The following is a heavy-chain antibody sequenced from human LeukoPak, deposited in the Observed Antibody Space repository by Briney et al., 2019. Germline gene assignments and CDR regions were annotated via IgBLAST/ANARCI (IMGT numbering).Heavy chain of an antibody. CDR1: GYTFTSYG. V-gene: IGHV1-18*01. CDR3: ARDGPYNWNDGGVWYFDY. CDR2: ISAYNGNT. D-gene: IGHD1-1*01. Sequence: AASVKVSCKASGYTFTSYGISWVRQAPGQGLEWVGWISAYNGNTNYAQKLQGRVTMTTDTSTSTAYMELRSLRSDDTAVYYCARDGPYNWNDGGVWYFDYWGQGTLVTVSS. J-gene: IGHJ4*02.